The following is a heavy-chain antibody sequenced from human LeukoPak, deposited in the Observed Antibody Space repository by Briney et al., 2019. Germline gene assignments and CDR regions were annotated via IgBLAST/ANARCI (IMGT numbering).Heavy chain of an antibody. CDR1: RGTFSSYA. CDR3: ARVERDYYDSSGYYYAFDI. Sequence: VASVKVSCKASRGTFSSYAISWVRQAPGQGLEWMGGIIPIFGTANYAQKFQGRVTITADESTSTAYMELSSLRSEDTAVYYCARVERDYYDSSGYYYAFDIWGQGTMVTVSS. CDR2: IIPIFGTA. V-gene: IGHV1-69*13. J-gene: IGHJ3*02. D-gene: IGHD3-22*01.